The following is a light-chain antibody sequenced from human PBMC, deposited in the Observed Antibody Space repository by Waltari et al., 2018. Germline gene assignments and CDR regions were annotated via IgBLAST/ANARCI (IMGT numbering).Light chain of an antibody. V-gene: IGKV3-20*01. J-gene: IGKJ3*01. Sequence: SSWATQRVNTTYLACYQQKPGPAPMLLIYDASSSATGVPDSFCGIESGTDVAHTISTLEREDFAVYYCQQYAGSPDGFGPGTKVDVK. CDR2: DAS. CDR1: QRVNTTY. CDR3: QQYAGSPDG.